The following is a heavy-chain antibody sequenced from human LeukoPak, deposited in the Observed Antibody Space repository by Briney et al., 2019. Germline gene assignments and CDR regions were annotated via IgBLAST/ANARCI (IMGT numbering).Heavy chain of an antibody. D-gene: IGHD6-13*01. Sequence: SETLSLTCTVSGGSISSYYWSWIRQPAGKGLEWIGRIYTSGSTNYNPCLKSRVTMSVDTSKNQFSLKLSSVTAADTAVYYCASSKAAAVPFDFWGQGTLVTVSS. CDR2: IYTSGST. J-gene: IGHJ4*02. CDR3: ASSKAAAVPFDF. CDR1: GGSISSYY. V-gene: IGHV4-4*07.